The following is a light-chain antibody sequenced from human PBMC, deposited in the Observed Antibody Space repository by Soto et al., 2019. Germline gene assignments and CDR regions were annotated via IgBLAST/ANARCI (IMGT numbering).Light chain of an antibody. CDR2: DAS. J-gene: IGKJ5*01. Sequence: EIVLTQSPATLSLSPGERVTLSCRASQSFSSYLAWYQQKPGQAPRLLIYDASKRATGIPARFSGRGSGTEFPLPVSSLEPEDCAVYYCQQRSNWPPVITFGQGTRLEIK. CDR1: QSFSSY. CDR3: QQRSNWPPVIT. V-gene: IGKV3-11*01.